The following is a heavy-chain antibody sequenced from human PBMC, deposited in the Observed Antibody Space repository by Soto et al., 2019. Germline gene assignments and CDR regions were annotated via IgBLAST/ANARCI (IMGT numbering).Heavy chain of an antibody. CDR2: IXYSGRX. CDR3: ARLTELQENWFDT. J-gene: IGHJ5*02. CDR1: CGSITSYY. D-gene: IGHD1-7*01. V-gene: IGHV4-59*08. Sequence: PXXTLSLSCTVSCGSITSYYWSWIRQPPGXGLEWIGYIXYSGRXNSNHSLKSRVXISVDTSXXQFSLKLSSVTAEDTAVYYCARLTELQENWFDTWGKGTLVTVYS.